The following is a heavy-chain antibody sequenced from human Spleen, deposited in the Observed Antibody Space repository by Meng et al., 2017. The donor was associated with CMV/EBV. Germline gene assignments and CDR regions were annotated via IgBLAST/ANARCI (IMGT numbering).Heavy chain of an antibody. D-gene: IGHD2-2*01. CDR2: IYAGDSDT. J-gene: IGHJ4*02. Sequence: GESLKISCQGSGYSFASYWVAWVRQMPGKGLEWMGSIYAGDSDTRYSPSFQGQVTVSADQSISTAYLQWSSLKASDTAIYYCARALLPAAPDYWGQGTLVTVSS. CDR1: GYSFASYW. CDR3: ARALLPAAPDY. V-gene: IGHV5-51*01.